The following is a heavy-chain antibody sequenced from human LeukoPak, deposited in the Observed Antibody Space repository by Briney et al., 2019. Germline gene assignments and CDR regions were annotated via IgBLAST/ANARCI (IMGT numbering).Heavy chain of an antibody. CDR3: ARETILAVAGDF. V-gene: IGHV3-33*01. J-gene: IGHJ4*02. D-gene: IGHD6-19*01. CDR1: GFTFSSYG. Sequence: GRSLRLSCAASGFTFSSYGMHWVRQAPGKGLEWVAVIWYDGSNKYYADSVKGRFTISRDNSKNSLYLQMNSLRADDTAVYYCARETILAVAGDFWGQGTLVTVSS. CDR2: IWYDGSNK.